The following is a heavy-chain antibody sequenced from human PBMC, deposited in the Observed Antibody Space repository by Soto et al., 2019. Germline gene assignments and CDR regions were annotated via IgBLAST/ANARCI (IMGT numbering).Heavy chain of an antibody. V-gene: IGHV5-51*01. CDR3: ARSPSNYYDSSGPHDAFDI. CDR2: IYAGDSDT. CDR1: GYSFNSYW. D-gene: IGHD3-22*01. J-gene: IGHJ3*02. Sequence: PGESLKISCKGTGYSFNSYWIGWVRRMPGKGLEWMGIIYAGDSDTRYSPSFQGQVTISADKSTSTAYLQWSSLKASDTAMYYCARSPSNYYDSSGPHDAFDIWGQGTMVTVSS.